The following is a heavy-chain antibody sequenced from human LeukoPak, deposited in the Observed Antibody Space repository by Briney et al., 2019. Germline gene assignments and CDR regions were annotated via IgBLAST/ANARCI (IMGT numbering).Heavy chain of an antibody. CDR1: GGSISSNSYY. D-gene: IGHD3-10*01. CDR3: ARDARRGWFDP. CDR2: IYYSGST. J-gene: IGHJ5*02. V-gene: IGHV4-39*02. Sequence: PSETLSLTCTVSGGSISSNSYYWGWIRQPPGKGLEWIGSIYYSGSTYYNPSLKSRVTISVDTSKNQFSLKLSSVTAADTAVYYCARDARRGWFDPWGQGTLVTVSS.